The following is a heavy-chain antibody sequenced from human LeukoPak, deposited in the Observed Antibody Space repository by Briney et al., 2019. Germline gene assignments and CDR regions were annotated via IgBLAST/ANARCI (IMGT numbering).Heavy chain of an antibody. Sequence: SQTLSLTCTASGGSISRGGDYWAWIRQHPGKGLEWIGNTYYSGSTYYNPSLKSRVTMSQDTSRNQFSLKLSSVTAADTAVYYCARGLTGDAYAFDIWGQGTMVTVSS. CDR3: ARGLTGDAYAFDI. D-gene: IGHD7-27*01. J-gene: IGHJ3*02. CDR2: TYYSGST. V-gene: IGHV4-31*03. CDR1: GGSISRGGDY.